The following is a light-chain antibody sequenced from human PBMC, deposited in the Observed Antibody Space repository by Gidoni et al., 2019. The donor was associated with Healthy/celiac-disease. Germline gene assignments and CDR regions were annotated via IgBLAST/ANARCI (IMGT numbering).Light chain of an antibody. CDR2: DAS. Sequence: DIQMTQSPSTLSASVGDRVTITCRASQSISSWLAWYQQKPGKAPKLLIYDASSLESGVPSRFSGSGAGTEFTIIISSLQPDDFATYYCQQYNSYWTFGQGTKVEIK. J-gene: IGKJ1*01. CDR1: QSISSW. CDR3: QQYNSYWT. V-gene: IGKV1-5*01.